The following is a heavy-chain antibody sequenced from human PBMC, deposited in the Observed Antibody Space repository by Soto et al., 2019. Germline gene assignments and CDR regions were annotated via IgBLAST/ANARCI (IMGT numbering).Heavy chain of an antibody. D-gene: IGHD6-19*01. J-gene: IGHJ4*02. CDR1: GGSISSYY. CDR3: ARLYSSGWYLFDY. Sequence: QVQLQESGPGLVKPSETLSLTCTVSGGSISSYYWSWIRQPPGKGLEWIGYIYYSGSTNYNPSLKSRVTISVDTSKNQFSLQLSSVTAADTAVYYCARLYSSGWYLFDYWGQGTLVTVSS. V-gene: IGHV4-59*01. CDR2: IYYSGST.